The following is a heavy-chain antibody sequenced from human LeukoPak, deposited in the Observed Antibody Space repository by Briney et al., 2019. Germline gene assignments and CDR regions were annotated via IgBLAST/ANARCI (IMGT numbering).Heavy chain of an antibody. CDR3: ARDRTHYDILTTYSVTASGTSWFDP. J-gene: IGHJ5*02. V-gene: IGHV1-2*02. D-gene: IGHD3-9*01. CDR2: INPNSGGT. CDR1: GYTFTGYY. Sequence: ASVKVSCKASGYTFTGYYMHWVRQAPGQGLEWMGWINPNSGGTNYAQKFQGRVTMTRDTSISTAYMELSRLRSDDTAVYYCARDRTHYDILTTYSVTASGTSWFDPWGQGTLVTVSS.